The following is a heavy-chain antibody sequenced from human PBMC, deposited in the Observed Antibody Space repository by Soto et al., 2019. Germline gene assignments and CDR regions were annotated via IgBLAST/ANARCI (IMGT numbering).Heavy chain of an antibody. CDR1: GGSISSSSYY. D-gene: IGHD3-3*01. CDR3: ARSVKYDFWSGYYPEISYYFDY. CDR2: IYCSGST. Sequence: QLQLQESGPGLVKPSETLSLTCTVSGGSISSSSYYWGWIRQPPGKGLEWIGSIYCSGSTYYNPSLKSRVTISVDTSKNQFSLKLSSVTAADTAVYYCARSVKYDFWSGYYPEISYYFDYWGQGTLVTVSS. V-gene: IGHV4-39*01. J-gene: IGHJ4*02.